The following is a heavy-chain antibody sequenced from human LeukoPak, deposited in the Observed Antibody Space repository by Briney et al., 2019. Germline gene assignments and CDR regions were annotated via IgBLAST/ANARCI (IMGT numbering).Heavy chain of an antibody. J-gene: IGHJ4*02. Sequence: GGSLRLSCAASGFTFSSYAMNWVRQAPGKGLEWVSAISGSGGVTYYADSVKGRFTISRDNAKNSLYLQMNSLRAEDTAVYYCARGYSSGWYYFDYWGQGTLVTVSS. CDR3: ARGYSSGWYYFDY. CDR2: ISGSGGVT. V-gene: IGHV3-21*01. CDR1: GFTFSSYA. D-gene: IGHD6-19*01.